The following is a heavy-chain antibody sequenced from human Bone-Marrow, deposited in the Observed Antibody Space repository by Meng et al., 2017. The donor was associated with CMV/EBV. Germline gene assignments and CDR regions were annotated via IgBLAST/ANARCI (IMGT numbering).Heavy chain of an antibody. V-gene: IGHV1-2*02. CDR3: ARIGGNYDFWSGYWTSSGTYGMDV. Sequence: SMNGSCKASGYTLTGYYIHWVRQAPGQGLEWMGWINPNSGGTNYAQKFQGRVTMTRDTSISTAYMELSRLRSDDTAVYYCARIGGNYDFWSGYWTSSGTYGMDVWGQGTTVTVSS. J-gene: IGHJ6*02. D-gene: IGHD3-3*01. CDR1: GYTLTGYY. CDR2: INPNSGGT.